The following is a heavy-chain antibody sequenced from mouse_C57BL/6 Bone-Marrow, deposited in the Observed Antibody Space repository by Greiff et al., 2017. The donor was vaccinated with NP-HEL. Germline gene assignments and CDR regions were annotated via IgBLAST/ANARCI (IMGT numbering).Heavy chain of an antibody. V-gene: IGHV1-55*01. D-gene: IGHD1-1*01. CDR1: GYTFTSYW. J-gene: IGHJ2*01. CDR2: IYPGSGST. CDR3: AREKITTVVYFDY. Sequence: QVQLKQPGAELVKPGASVKMSCKASGYTFTSYWITWVKQRPGQGLEWIGDIYPGSGSTNYNEKFKSKATLTVDTSSSTAYMQLSSLTSEDSAFYYCAREKITTVVYFDYWGQGTTLTVSS.